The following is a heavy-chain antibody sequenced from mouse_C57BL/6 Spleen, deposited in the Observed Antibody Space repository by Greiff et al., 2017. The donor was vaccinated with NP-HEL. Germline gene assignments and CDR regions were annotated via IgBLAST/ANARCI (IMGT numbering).Heavy chain of an antibody. J-gene: IGHJ2*01. CDR2: IDPSDSYT. CDR3: ARGTTVVVEDYFDY. V-gene: IGHV1-59*01. D-gene: IGHD1-1*01. CDR1: GYTFTSYW. Sequence: QVQLQQSGAELVRPGTSVKLSCKASGYTFTSYWMHWVKQRPGQGLEWIGVIDPSDSYTNYNQKFKGKATLTVDTSSSTAYMQLSSLTSEDSAVYYCARGTTVVVEDYFDYWGQGTTLTVSS.